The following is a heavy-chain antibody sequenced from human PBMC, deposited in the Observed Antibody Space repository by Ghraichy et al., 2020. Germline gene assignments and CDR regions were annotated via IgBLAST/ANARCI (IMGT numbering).Heavy chain of an antibody. CDR2: ISYDGTYK. V-gene: IGHV3-30-3*01. CDR3: AKDRVETSYHFNVMDV. D-gene: IGHD2-8*01. J-gene: IGHJ6*02. Sequence: LNISCAASGFSFSSHAMHWVRQAPNKGLEWVAVISYDGTYKYYADSVKGRFIISRDKSRKTLYLQMDRLRPEDTAVYYCAKDRVETSYHFNVMDVWGHGTTVSVS. CDR1: GFSFSSHA.